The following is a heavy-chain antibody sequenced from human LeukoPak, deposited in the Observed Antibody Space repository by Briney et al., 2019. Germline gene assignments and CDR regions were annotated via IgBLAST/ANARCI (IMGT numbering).Heavy chain of an antibody. CDR1: GGSFSGYY. J-gene: IGHJ4*02. CDR3: AASIAARRYYFDY. V-gene: IGHV4-34*01. Sequence: SETPSLXCAVYGGSFSGYYWSWIRQPPGKGLEWIGEINHSGSTNYNPSLKSRVTISVDTSKNQFSLKLSSVTAADTAVYYCAASIAARRYYFDYWGQGTLVTVSS. D-gene: IGHD6-6*01. CDR2: INHSGST.